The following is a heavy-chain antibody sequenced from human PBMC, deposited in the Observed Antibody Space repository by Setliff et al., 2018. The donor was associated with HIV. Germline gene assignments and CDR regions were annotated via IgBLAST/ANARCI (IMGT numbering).Heavy chain of an antibody. CDR3: ARTGYAFDI. CDR1: GGSISSGAYY. Sequence: SETLSLTCTVSGGSISSGAYYWTWIRQHPGKGLEWIGYIYYSGSTYYNPSLKSRVNISVDTSKNQFSLNLNSVTAADAAVYFCARTGYAFDIWGRGTMVTVSS. V-gene: IGHV4-31*03. CDR2: IYYSGST. J-gene: IGHJ3*02.